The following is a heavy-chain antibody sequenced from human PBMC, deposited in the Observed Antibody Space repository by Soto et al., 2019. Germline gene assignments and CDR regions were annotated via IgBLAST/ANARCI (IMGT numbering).Heavy chain of an antibody. V-gene: IGHV1-8*02. J-gene: IGHJ5*02. Sequence: ASVKVSCKSSGYPFTHYGITWIRQAPGQGLEYLGWMNPNNGNTAYVQKFQGRVTMTWDTSITTAYMELSGLRSEDTAVYFCARGVKYGAYSRWFDPWGQGTLVTVSS. D-gene: IGHD4-17*01. CDR3: ARGVKYGAYSRWFDP. CDR1: GYPFTHYG. CDR2: MNPNNGNT.